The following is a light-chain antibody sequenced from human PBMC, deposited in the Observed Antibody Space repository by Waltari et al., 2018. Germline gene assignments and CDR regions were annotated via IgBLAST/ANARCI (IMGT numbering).Light chain of an antibody. J-gene: IGKJ1*01. CDR2: CAS. Sequence: DIVMTQSPDSLSVSLGARATLNCTSSQSVLYNSNNNNYLSWYPQKPGQHPNLLIYCASTRESWVPDGCSGSGSGTDFTRTISSLQAEDVAVYYCQQSDSTPRMFGQGTKVEIK. CDR1: QSVLYNSNNNNY. V-gene: IGKV4-1*01. CDR3: QQSDSTPRM.